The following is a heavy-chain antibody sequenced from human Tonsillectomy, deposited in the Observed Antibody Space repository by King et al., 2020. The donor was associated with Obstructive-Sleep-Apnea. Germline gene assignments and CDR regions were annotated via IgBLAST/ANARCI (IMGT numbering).Heavy chain of an antibody. Sequence: QLVQSGAEVKKPGASVKVSCKASGYNFIAYGIGWVRQAPGQGPEWMGWISAYNGEIKSAHNLQGRVTMTTDTATSTAYLELRSLRSDDTAVYYCARDYYGSGTQYFQLWGQGTLVTVSS. CDR3: ARDYYGSGTQYFQL. D-gene: IGHD3-10*01. J-gene: IGHJ1*01. V-gene: IGHV1-18*01. CDR1: GYNFIAYG. CDR2: ISAYNGEI.